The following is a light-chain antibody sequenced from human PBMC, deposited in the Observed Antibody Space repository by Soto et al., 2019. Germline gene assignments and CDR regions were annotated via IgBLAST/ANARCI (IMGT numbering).Light chain of an antibody. J-gene: IGKJ2*01. CDR1: QNVGSF. V-gene: IGKV3-11*01. Sequence: VLTQSPATLSLSPRARATLSCRASQNVGSFLVWYQQKPGQAPRLLISNASNRATGIPARFSGSGSGTDFTLTITRLEPEDFAVYYCQQYGNSQYTFGQGTKLEIK. CDR3: QQYGNSQYT. CDR2: NAS.